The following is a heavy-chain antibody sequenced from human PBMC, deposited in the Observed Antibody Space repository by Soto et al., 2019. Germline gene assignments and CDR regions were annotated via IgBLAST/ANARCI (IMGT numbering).Heavy chain of an antibody. V-gene: IGHV1-8*01. CDR1: GYTFTSYD. J-gene: IGHJ5*02. D-gene: IGHD2-21*02. CDR3: ARGRLATAPIGYNWFDP. CDR2: MNPNSGNT. Sequence: GTSVKVSCTDSGYTFTSYDINWVRQATGQGLEWMGWMNPNSGNTGYAQKFQGRVTMTRNTSISTAYMELSSLRSEDTAVYYCARGRLATAPIGYNWFDPWGQGTLVTVSS.